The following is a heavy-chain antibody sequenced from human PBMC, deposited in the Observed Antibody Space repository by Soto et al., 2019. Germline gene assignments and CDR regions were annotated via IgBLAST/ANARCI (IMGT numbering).Heavy chain of an antibody. Sequence: SETLSLTCTVSGASVGSSGPYWSWIRQPPGKGLEWIGSIYYSGSTYYNPSLKSRVTISVDTSKNQFSLKLSSVTAADTAVYYCARQAIAAAAPYFDYWGQGTLVTVSS. CDR2: IYYSGST. CDR1: GASVGSSGPY. V-gene: IGHV4-39*01. D-gene: IGHD6-13*01. J-gene: IGHJ4*02. CDR3: ARQAIAAAAPYFDY.